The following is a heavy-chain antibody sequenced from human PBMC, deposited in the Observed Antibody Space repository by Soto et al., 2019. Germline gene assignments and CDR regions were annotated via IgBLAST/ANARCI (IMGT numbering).Heavy chain of an antibody. V-gene: IGHV3-30-3*01. CDR1: GFTFSGYA. D-gene: IGHD3-22*01. J-gene: IGHJ3*02. CDR2: MSYDGTNK. Sequence: QVQLVESGGGVVQPGRSLRLSCAASGFTFSGYAMHWVRQAPGKGLEWVALMSYDGTNKYYADSVRGRLTISRDNSKNTLYLQMNSLRAEDTAVYYCARDLYYYDGSGNAFDIWGQGTMVTVSS. CDR3: ARDLYYYDGSGNAFDI.